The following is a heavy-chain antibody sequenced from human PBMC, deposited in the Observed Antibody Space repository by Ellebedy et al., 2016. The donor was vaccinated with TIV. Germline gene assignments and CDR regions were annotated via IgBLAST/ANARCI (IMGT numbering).Heavy chain of an antibody. CDR3: ARGRGPMDV. V-gene: IGHV4-39*07. CDR1: GGSISSSSYY. J-gene: IGHJ6*02. Sequence: SETLSLXXTVSGGSISSSSYYWGWIRQPPGKGLEWIGEINHSGSTNYNPSLKSRVTISVDTSKNQFSLKLSSVTDADTAVYYCARGRGPMDVWGQGTTVTVSS. CDR2: INHSGST.